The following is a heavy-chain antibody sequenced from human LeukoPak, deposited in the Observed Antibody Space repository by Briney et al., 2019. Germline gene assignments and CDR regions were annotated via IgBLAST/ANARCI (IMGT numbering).Heavy chain of an antibody. J-gene: IGHJ4*02. D-gene: IGHD3-22*01. CDR1: GFTFSSYG. CDR2: ISYDGSNK. V-gene: IGHV3-30*18. Sequence: PGGSLRLSCAASGFTFSSYGMHWVRQAPGKGLEWVAVISYDGSNKYYADSVKGRFTISRDNSKNTLYLQMNSLRAEDTAVYYCAKGNIGYYYDSSSYYVDYWGQGTLVTVSS. CDR3: AKGNIGYYYDSSSYYVDY.